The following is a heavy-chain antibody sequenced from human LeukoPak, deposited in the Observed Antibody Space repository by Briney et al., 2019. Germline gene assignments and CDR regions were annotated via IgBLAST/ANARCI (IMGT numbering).Heavy chain of an antibody. J-gene: IGHJ4*02. V-gene: IGHV3-30-3*01. CDR3: ARGTTVVVITPPFDY. D-gene: IGHD3-22*01. CDR1: GFTFSSYA. Sequence: PGGSLRLSCAASGFTFSSYAMHWVRQAPGKGLEWVAVISYDGSNKYYADSVKGRFTISRDNSKNTLYLQMNSLRAEDTAVYYCARGTTVVVITPPFDYWGQGTLVTVSS. CDR2: ISYDGSNK.